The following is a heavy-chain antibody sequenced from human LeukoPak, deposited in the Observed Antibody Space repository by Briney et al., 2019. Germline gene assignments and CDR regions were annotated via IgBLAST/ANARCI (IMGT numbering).Heavy chain of an antibody. V-gene: IGHV3-23*05. J-gene: IGHJ4*02. CDR3: ARQLEYCSAGTCYFDS. Sequence: GGSLRLSCAASGFTFNSYAMAWVRQAPGKGLEWVSSIASGRSPSYADSVKGRLTLSRDNAKNTLCLQMDNLRAEDTAIYYCARQLEYCSAGTCYFDSWGQGTLVAVSS. CDR1: GFTFNSYA. CDR2: IASGRSP. D-gene: IGHD2-15*01.